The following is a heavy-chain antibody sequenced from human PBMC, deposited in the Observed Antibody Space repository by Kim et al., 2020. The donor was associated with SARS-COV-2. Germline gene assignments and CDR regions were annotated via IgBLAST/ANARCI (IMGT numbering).Heavy chain of an antibody. Sequence: SVKVSCKASGGTFSSYAISWVRQAPGQGLEWMGGIIPIFGTANYAQKFQGRVTITADESTSTAYMELSSLRSEDTAVYYCARGPRTHSSGYYYYGELVGFCDYWGQGTLVTVSS. V-gene: IGHV1-69*13. CDR1: GGTFSSYA. D-gene: IGHD3-22*01. J-gene: IGHJ4*02. CDR2: IIPIFGTA. CDR3: ARGPRTHSSGYYYYGELVGFCDY.